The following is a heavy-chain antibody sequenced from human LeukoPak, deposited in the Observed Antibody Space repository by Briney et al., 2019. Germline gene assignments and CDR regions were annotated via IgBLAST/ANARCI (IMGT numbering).Heavy chain of an antibody. CDR3: AREEDFGVQVPGFYAFDN. D-gene: IGHD3-3*01. Sequence: SETLSLTCSVSGGSISGYYWSWIRQPAGKGLEWIGRMYTSGGAYYKPCLRSRVTMSVDTSKNQISLEVQSVTAADTAVYFCAREEDFGVQVPGFYAFDNWGQGTLVTVSS. CDR1: GGSISGYY. J-gene: IGHJ4*02. CDR2: MYTSGGA. V-gene: IGHV4-4*07.